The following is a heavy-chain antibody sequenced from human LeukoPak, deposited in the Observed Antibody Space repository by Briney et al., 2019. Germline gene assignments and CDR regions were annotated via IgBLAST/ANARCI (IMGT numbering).Heavy chain of an antibody. CDR1: GGSFSGYH. CDR3: ARDGRYCTSTSCFDYYGIDV. Sequence: SETLSLTCAVYGGSFSGYHWSWIRQPPGKGLEWIGEINHSGSTNYNPSLESRVTMSVDTSKSQFSLKLSSVSAADTAMYFCARDGRYCTSTSCFDYYGIDVWGQGTTVTVSS. CDR2: INHSGST. V-gene: IGHV4-34*01. J-gene: IGHJ6*02. D-gene: IGHD2-2*01.